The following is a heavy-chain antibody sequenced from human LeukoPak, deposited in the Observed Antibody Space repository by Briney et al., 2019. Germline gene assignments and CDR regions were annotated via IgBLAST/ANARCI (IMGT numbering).Heavy chain of an antibody. J-gene: IGHJ3*02. V-gene: IGHV1-2*02. CDR3: AKVASTTRRHDAFDI. CDR2: INPNSGGA. Sequence: ASVKVSCKASGYIFSGYYMHWLRQAPGQGLEWMGWINPNSGGADYAQKFQGRVTMTRDMSISTAYMELSRLRSDDTAVYYCAKVASTTRRHDAFDIWGQGTLVTVSS. D-gene: IGHD1-1*01. CDR1: GYIFSGYY.